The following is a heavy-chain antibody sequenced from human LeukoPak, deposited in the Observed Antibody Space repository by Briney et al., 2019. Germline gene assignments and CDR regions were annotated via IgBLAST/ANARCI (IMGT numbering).Heavy chain of an antibody. Sequence: GGSLRLSCAASGFTFSSYGMHWVRQAAGKGLEWGRFTISRDNSKKTLYLQMNSLRAEDTAMYYCARVLPGFFDYWGQGTLVIVSS. V-gene: IGHV3-33*01. CDR1: GFTFSSYG. CDR3: ARVLPGFFDY. J-gene: IGHJ4*02.